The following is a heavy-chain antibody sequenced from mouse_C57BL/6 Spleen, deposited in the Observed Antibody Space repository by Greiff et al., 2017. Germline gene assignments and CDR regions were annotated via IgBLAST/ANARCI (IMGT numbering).Heavy chain of an antibody. CDR1: GYTFTSYW. D-gene: IGHD1-1*01. J-gene: IGHJ1*03. CDR3: ARRHYYGSSYGYFDV. Sequence: VQLQQPGAELVRPGSSVKLSCKASGYTFTSYWMDWVKQRPGQGLEWIGNIYPSDSETHYNQKFKDKATLTVDKSSSTAYMQLSSLTSEDSAVYYCARRHYYGSSYGYFDVWGTGTTVTVSS. CDR2: IYPSDSET. V-gene: IGHV1-61*01.